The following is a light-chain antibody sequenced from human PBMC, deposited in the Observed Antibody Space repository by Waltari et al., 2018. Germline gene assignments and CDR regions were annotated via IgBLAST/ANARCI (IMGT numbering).Light chain of an antibody. Sequence: EIVMTQSPVTLSVSPGERATLSCRASQIVGTKLAWYQQKPGQAPRLLIYCASTRATGIAARFSGSGSGTEFTLTISSLQSEDFAIYYCQQYNLWPWTFDQGTKVDIK. CDR2: CAS. J-gene: IGKJ1*01. CDR3: QQYNLWPWT. V-gene: IGKV3-15*01. CDR1: QIVGTK.